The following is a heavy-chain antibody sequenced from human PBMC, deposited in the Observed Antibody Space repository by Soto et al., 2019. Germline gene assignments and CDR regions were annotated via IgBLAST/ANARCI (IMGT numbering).Heavy chain of an antibody. CDR1: GGSISSGGYY. V-gene: IGHV4-31*03. J-gene: IGHJ4*02. Sequence: QVQLQESGPGLVKPSQTLSLTCTVSGGSISSGGYYWSWIRQHPGKGLEWIGYIYYSGSTYYNPSLKSRVTISVDTSKNQFCLKLSSVTAADTAVYYCARAADIVVVPAAMTFDYWGQGTLVTVSS. CDR3: ARAADIVVVPAAMTFDY. CDR2: IYYSGST. D-gene: IGHD2-2*01.